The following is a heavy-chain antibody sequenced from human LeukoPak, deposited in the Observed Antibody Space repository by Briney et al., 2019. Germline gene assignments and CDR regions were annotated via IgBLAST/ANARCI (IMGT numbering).Heavy chain of an antibody. CDR3: VRHLVGVAEGYFDY. V-gene: IGHV4-39*01. CDR2: VFYRDRT. Sequence: SETPSLTCTVSGDSVSSDSYYWGWIRQPPRKGLGWIGSVFYRDRTYYNPSLRSRLTITVDTSKNEVSLNLRSVTAADTAIYYCVRHLVGVAEGYFDYWGQGIQITVSS. CDR1: GDSVSSDSYY. J-gene: IGHJ4*02. D-gene: IGHD1-26*01.